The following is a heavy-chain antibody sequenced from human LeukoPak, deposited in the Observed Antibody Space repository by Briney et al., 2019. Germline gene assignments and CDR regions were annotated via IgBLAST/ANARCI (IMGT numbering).Heavy chain of an antibody. CDR2: IYYSGST. J-gene: IGHJ5*02. CDR3: ASVVPAASMAFDP. V-gene: IGHV4-28*01. D-gene: IGHD2-2*01. CDR1: GYSISSSNW. Sequence: SDTLSLTCAVSGYSISSSNWWGWIRQPPGKGLEWIGYIYYSGSTYYNPSLKSRVTMSVDTSKNQFSLTLSSVTAVDTAVYYCASVVPAASMAFDPWGQGTLVTVSS.